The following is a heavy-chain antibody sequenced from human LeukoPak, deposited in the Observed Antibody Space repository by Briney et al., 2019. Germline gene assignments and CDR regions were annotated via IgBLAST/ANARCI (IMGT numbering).Heavy chain of an antibody. CDR2: ISGSGGST. CDR1: GFTFSSYW. D-gene: IGHD5-18*01. Sequence: GGSLRLSCAASGFTFSSYWMHWVRQAPGKGLEWVSAISGSGGSTYYADSVKGRFTISRDNSKNTLYLQMNSLRAEDTAVYYCVIMDTAMVTPDYWGQGTLVTVSS. J-gene: IGHJ4*02. V-gene: IGHV3-23*01. CDR3: VIMDTAMVTPDY.